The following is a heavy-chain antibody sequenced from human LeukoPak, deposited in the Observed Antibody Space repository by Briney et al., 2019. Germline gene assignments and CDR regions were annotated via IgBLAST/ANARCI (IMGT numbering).Heavy chain of an antibody. CDR1: GFTFSSYA. Sequence: GGSLRLSCAASGFTFSSYAMSWVRQAPGKGLEWVSAISGGGTSTYYADAVKGRFTISRDNSKNTLYLQMNSLRAEDTAVYYCAKSLYSSRWYDYWGQGTLVTVSS. D-gene: IGHD6-13*01. CDR2: ISGGGTST. J-gene: IGHJ4*02. CDR3: AKSLYSSRWYDY. V-gene: IGHV3-23*01.